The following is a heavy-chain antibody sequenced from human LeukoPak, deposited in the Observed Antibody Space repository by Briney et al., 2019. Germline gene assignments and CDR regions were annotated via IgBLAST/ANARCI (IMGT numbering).Heavy chain of an antibody. CDR1: GVSISSGGYY. CDR3: ARTGGPQDYDFWSGYYTGGGYFDY. Sequence: SETLSLTCTVSGVSISSGGYYWSWIRQHPGKGLEWIGYIYYSGSTYYNPSLKSRVTISVDTSKNQFSLKLSSVTAADTAVYYCARTGGPQDYDFWSGYYTGGGYFDYWGQGTLVTVSS. V-gene: IGHV4-31*03. CDR2: IYYSGST. D-gene: IGHD3-3*01. J-gene: IGHJ4*02.